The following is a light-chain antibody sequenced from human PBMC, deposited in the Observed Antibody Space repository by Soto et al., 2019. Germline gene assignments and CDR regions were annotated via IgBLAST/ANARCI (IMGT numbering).Light chain of an antibody. V-gene: IGLV2-23*01. CDR2: EAT. CDR3: CSYATTRTI. Sequence: QSALTQPASVSGSPGQSITISCTGTSSDVGSYNLVSWYQPRPGKAPKLMIYEATKRPSGISNRFSGSKSGNTASLTISGLQAEDEADYYCCSYATTRTIFGGGTKLTVL. CDR1: SSDVGSYNL. J-gene: IGLJ2*01.